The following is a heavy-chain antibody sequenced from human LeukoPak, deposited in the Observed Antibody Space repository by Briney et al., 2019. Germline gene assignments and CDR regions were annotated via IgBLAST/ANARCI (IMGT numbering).Heavy chain of an antibody. Sequence: ASVKVSCKASGYTFTSYYMHWVRQAPGQGLEWMGIINPSGGSTSYAQKFQGRVTMTEDTSTDTAYMELSSLRAEDTAVYYCATEWLVDGDAFDIWGQGTMVTVSS. CDR2: INPSGGST. J-gene: IGHJ3*02. D-gene: IGHD6-19*01. CDR3: ATEWLVDGDAFDI. V-gene: IGHV1-46*01. CDR1: GYTFTSYY.